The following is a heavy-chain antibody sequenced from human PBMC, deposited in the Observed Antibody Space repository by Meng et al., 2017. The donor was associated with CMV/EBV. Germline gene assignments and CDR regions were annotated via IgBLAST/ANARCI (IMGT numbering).Heavy chain of an antibody. CDR3: ARDVVPAAIPRWYFDL. V-gene: IGHV3-30*04. D-gene: IGHD2-2*02. Sequence: GESLKISCAASGFTFSSYAMHWVRQAPGKGLEWVAVISYDGSNKYYADSVKGRFTISRDNSKNTLYLQMNSLRAEDTAVHYCARDVVPAAIPRWYFDLWGRGTLVTVSS. J-gene: IGHJ2*01. CDR2: ISYDGSNK. CDR1: GFTFSSYA.